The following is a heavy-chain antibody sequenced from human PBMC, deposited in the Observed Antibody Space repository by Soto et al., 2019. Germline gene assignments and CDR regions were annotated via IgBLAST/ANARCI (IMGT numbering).Heavy chain of an antibody. CDR1: GYPFTSYG. CDR2: ISAYNGNT. D-gene: IGHD6-19*01. CDR3: ARDLADSYYYYGMDV. V-gene: IGHV1-18*04. Sequence: ASVKVSCQASGYPFTSYGISWLRQAPGQGLEWMGWISAYNGNTNYAQKLQGRVTMTTDTSTSTAYLELRSLRSDDTAVYYCARDLADSYYYYGMDVWGQGTTVTVSS. J-gene: IGHJ6*02.